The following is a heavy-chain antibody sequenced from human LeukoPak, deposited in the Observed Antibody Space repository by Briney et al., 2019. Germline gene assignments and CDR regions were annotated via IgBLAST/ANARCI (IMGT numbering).Heavy chain of an antibody. CDR2: IIPIFGTA. Sequence: SVKVSCKASGGTFSSYAISWVRQAPGQGLDWMGGIIPIFGTANYAQKFQGRVTITTDESTSTAYMELSSLRSEDTAVYYCARSKPGGISPRNYYDFWSGTDWYFDLWGRGTLVTVSS. J-gene: IGHJ2*01. CDR3: ARSKPGGISPRNYYDFWSGTDWYFDL. V-gene: IGHV1-69*05. CDR1: GGTFSSYA. D-gene: IGHD3-3*01.